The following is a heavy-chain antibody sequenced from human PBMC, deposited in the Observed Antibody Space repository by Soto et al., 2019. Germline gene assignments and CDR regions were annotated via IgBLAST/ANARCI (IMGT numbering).Heavy chain of an antibody. J-gene: IGHJ4*02. V-gene: IGHV3-30*18. CDR1: GFSFSKYG. CDR3: AKELRETGGYYFDC. D-gene: IGHD3-16*01. CDR2: MSDDGSKK. Sequence: QVQLVESGGGVVQPGRSLRLSCAASGFSFSKYGMHWVRQAPGKGLEWVAEMSDDGSKKYYGDSVKGRFTISRDNSKNTLYLLMDILRPEDTAIYYWAKELRETGGYYFDCWGQGNLVTVSS.